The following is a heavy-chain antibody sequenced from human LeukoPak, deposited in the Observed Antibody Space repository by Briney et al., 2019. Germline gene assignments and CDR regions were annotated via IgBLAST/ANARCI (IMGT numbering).Heavy chain of an antibody. CDR3: ARDGDHSCGDY. J-gene: IGHJ4*02. Sequence: ASVKVSCKASGYTFTSYGISWVRQAPGQGLEWMGWISAYNGNTNYAQKFQGRVTITTDESTSTAYMELSSLRSEDTAVYYCARDGDHSCGDYWGQGTLVTVSS. CDR2: ISAYNGNT. CDR1: GYTFTSYG. V-gene: IGHV1-18*01. D-gene: IGHD2-2*01.